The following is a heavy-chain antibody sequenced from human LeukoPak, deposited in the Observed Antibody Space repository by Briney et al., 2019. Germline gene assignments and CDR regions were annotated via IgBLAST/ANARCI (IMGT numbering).Heavy chain of an antibody. CDR3: ASTYSSGWYSAWYFDY. V-gene: IGHV3-48*02. CDR2: ISSSSSTI. Sequence: GGSLRLSCAASGFTFSSYSMNWVRQAPGKGLEWVSYISSSSSTIYYADSVKGRFTISRDNAENSLYLQMNSLRDEDTAVYYCASTYSSGWYSAWYFDYWGQGTLVTVSS. CDR1: GFTFSSYS. D-gene: IGHD6-19*01. J-gene: IGHJ4*02.